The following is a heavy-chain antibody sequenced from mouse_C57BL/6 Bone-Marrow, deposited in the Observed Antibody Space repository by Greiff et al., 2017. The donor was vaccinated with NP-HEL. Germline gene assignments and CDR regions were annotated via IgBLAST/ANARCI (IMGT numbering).Heavy chain of an antibody. Sequence: ESGPGLVKPSQSLSLTCSVTGYSIISGYYWNWIRQFPGNKLEWMAYISYDGSNNYIPSLKNRISITRDISKNQFFLKLTSVTTEDTATYDCAREGGYYGSPFAYWGQGTLVTVSA. D-gene: IGHD1-1*01. CDR2: ISYDGSN. CDR1: GYSIISGYY. CDR3: AREGGYYGSPFAY. V-gene: IGHV3-6*01. J-gene: IGHJ3*01.